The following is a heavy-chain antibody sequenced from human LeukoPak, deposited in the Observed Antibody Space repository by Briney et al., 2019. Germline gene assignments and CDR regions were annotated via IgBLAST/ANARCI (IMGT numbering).Heavy chain of an antibody. Sequence: ASVKVSCKVSGYTLTELSMHWVRQAPGKGLEWMGGFDPEDGETIYAQKFQGRVTMTEGTSTDTAYMELSSLRSEDTAVYYCATADSWIQDSFDYWGQGTLVTVSS. V-gene: IGHV1-24*01. J-gene: IGHJ4*02. D-gene: IGHD5-18*01. CDR2: FDPEDGET. CDR3: ATADSWIQDSFDY. CDR1: GYTLTELS.